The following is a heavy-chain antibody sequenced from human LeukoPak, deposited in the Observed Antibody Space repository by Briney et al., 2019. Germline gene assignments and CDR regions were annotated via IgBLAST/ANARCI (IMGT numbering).Heavy chain of an antibody. CDR3: AKDRGGDTAMSH. CDR2: ISGAGGST. D-gene: IGHD5-18*01. Sequence: GGSLRLSCAASGFTFDDSAMHWVRRAPGKGLEWVSLISGAGGSTYYADSVKGRFTISRDNSKNSLYLQMNSLRTEDTALYYCAKDRGGDTAMSHWGQGTLVTVSS. CDR1: GFTFDDSA. V-gene: IGHV3-43*02. J-gene: IGHJ4*02.